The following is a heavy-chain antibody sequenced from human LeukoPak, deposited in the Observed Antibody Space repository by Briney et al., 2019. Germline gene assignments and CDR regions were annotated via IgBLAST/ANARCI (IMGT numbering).Heavy chain of an antibody. CDR1: GGSISSGSYD. Sequence: SETLSLTCTVSGGSISSGSYDWYWIRQPAGKGLEWIGHIYTSGSTDYNPSLKSRVTISVATSKNQFSLKLTSVNAADTAIYYCTKGRGIWGQGTLVTVSS. CDR2: IYTSGST. CDR3: TKGRGI. J-gene: IGHJ4*02. D-gene: IGHD3-10*01. V-gene: IGHV4-61*09.